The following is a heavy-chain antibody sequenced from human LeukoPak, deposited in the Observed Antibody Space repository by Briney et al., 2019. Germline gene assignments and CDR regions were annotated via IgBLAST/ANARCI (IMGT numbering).Heavy chain of an antibody. Sequence: PGGSLRLSCAASGFTFSTYGMSWVRQAPGTGLEWVSAINNSGGRTYYADSVKGRFTISRDNSKNTLYLQMNSLRAEDTAVYYCAKDRPPYYYDTSGPDYWGQGTLVTVSS. CDR1: GFTFSTYG. CDR3: AKDRPPYYYDTSGPDY. J-gene: IGHJ4*02. D-gene: IGHD3-22*01. CDR2: INNSGGRT. V-gene: IGHV3-23*01.